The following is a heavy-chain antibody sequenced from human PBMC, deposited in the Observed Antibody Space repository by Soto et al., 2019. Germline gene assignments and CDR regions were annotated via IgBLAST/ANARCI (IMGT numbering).Heavy chain of an antibody. CDR1: GFTFSSYS. CDR2: ISSSSSTI. CDR3: ARDSRLLWFGADYLRPYYFDY. J-gene: IGHJ4*02. V-gene: IGHV3-48*01. Sequence: EVQLVESGGGLVQPGGSLRLSCAASGFTFSSYSMNWVHQAPGKGLEWVSYISSSSSTIYYADSVKGRFTISRDNAKNSLYLQMNSLRAEDTAVYYCARDSRLLWFGADYLRPYYFDYWGQGTLVTVSS. D-gene: IGHD3-10*01.